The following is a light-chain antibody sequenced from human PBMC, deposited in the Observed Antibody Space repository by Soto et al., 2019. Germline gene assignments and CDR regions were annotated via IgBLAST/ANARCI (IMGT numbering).Light chain of an antibody. Sequence: EVVMTQSPATLSVSPGERATLPCRASQSVSSNLAWYQQKPGQAPRLLISSASIRATGIPARFSGSGSGTEFTLTISSLQSEDFAIYYCQQYDEWPFTLGQGTKLEIK. CDR3: QQYDEWPFT. V-gene: IGKV3D-15*01. J-gene: IGKJ2*01. CDR1: QSVSSN. CDR2: SAS.